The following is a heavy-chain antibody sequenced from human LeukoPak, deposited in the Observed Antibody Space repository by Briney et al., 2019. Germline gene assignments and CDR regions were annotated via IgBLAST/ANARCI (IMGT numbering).Heavy chain of an antibody. CDR3: ARDSGTTGEVKFDP. Sequence: SETLSLTCTVSGGSINSYWSWIRQPAGKGLEWIGRISGSGTITYNPALQSRLSISIDTSKNQFSLKLMSVTAAVTAVYYCARDSGTTGEVKFDPWGQGTLVTVSS. CDR1: GGSINSY. J-gene: IGHJ5*02. CDR2: ISGSGTI. D-gene: IGHD3-10*01. V-gene: IGHV4-4*07.